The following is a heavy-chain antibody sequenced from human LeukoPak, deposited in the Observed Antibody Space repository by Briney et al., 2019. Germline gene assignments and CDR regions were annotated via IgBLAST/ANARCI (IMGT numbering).Heavy chain of an antibody. D-gene: IGHD1-14*01. Sequence: PGGSLRLSCAASGFTFSSYAMNWVRQAPGKGLEWVSSITHTSDITWYADSVRGRVTVSRDNSKNTLYLQINNLRAEDTAIYYCAKTWYNNGEDCWGQGTPVTVPS. CDR1: GFTFSSYA. CDR3: AKTWYNNGEDC. J-gene: IGHJ4*02. V-gene: IGHV3-23*01. CDR2: ITHTSDIT.